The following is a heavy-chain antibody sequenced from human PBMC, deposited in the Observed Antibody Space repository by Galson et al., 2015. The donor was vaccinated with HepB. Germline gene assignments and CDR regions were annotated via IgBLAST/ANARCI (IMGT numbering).Heavy chain of an antibody. J-gene: IGHJ6*02. Sequence: VKVSCKASGGTFSSYAISWVRQAPGQGLEWMGGIIPIFGTANYAQKFQGRVTITADESTSTAYMELSSLRSEDTAVYYCARDEPDCSSTSCKPFDYYYYGMDVWGQGTTVTVSS. V-gene: IGHV1-69*13. D-gene: IGHD2-2*01. CDR1: GGTFSSYA. CDR2: IIPIFGTA. CDR3: ARDEPDCSSTSCKPFDYYYYGMDV.